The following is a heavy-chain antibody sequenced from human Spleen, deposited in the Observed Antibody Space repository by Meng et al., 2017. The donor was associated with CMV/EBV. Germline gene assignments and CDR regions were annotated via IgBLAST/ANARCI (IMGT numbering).Heavy chain of an antibody. CDR2: IYWNDDK. CDR1: GLSLRTPGVG. Sequence: FSGLSLRTPGVGVGWIRHPPGKALEWLALIYWNDDKRYSPSLKNRLTITKDTSKNQVVLTMTNMDPVDTGTYYCTHSPSRSSWSDFWGQGTLVTVSS. CDR3: THSPSRSSWSDF. J-gene: IGHJ5*01. V-gene: IGHV2-5*01. D-gene: IGHD6-13*01.